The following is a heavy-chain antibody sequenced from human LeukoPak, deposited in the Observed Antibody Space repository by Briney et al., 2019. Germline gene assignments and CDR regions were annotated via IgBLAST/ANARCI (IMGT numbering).Heavy chain of an antibody. CDR1: GGSFSGYY. CDR3: TRGSIAYYYVDV. J-gene: IGHJ6*03. V-gene: IGHV4-34*01. CDR2: INHSGST. Sequence: SETLSLTCAVYGGSFSGYYWSWIRQPPGKGLEWIGEINHSGSTNYNPSLKSRVTISVDTSKNQFSLKLSSVTAADTAVYYCTRGSIAYYYVDVWGKGTTVTISS. D-gene: IGHD3-22*01.